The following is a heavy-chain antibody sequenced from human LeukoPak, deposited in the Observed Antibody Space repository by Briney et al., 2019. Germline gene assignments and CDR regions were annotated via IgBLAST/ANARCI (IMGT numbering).Heavy chain of an antibody. CDR3: AIAKQSGSWFHDAFDI. Sequence: GGSLRLSCAASGFTFSSHGMPWVRQAPGKGLEWVAFIRYDGSNKYYADSVKGRFTISRDNSKNTLYLQMNSLRAEDTAVYYCAIAKQSGSWFHDAFDIWGQGTMVTVSS. D-gene: IGHD6-13*01. CDR2: IRYDGSNK. J-gene: IGHJ3*02. CDR1: GFTFSSHG. V-gene: IGHV3-30*02.